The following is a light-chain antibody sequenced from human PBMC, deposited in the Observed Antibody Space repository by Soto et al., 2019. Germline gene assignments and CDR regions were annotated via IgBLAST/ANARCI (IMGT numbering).Light chain of an antibody. CDR2: DVS. J-gene: IGLJ1*01. V-gene: IGLV2-14*01. CDR3: SSYTTSSTYV. CDR1: SSDVGGYHY. Sequence: HCELNSAASVPSSPRHSISISCTGTSSDVGGYHYVSWYQQYPGKAPKVMIYDVSNRPSGVSNRFSGSKSGNTASLTISGLQAEDEADYYCSSYTTSSTYVFGTGTKVTVL.